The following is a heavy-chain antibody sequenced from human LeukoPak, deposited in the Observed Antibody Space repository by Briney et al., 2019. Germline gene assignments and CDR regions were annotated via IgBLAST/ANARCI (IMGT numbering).Heavy chain of an antibody. CDR3: TCHYGSGTPGYGMDV. D-gene: IGHD3-10*01. CDR1: GGTFSSYA. J-gene: IGHJ6*02. CDR2: IIPIFGIA. V-gene: IGHV1-69*04. Sequence: GASVKVSCKASGGTFSSYAISWVRQAPGQGLEWMGRIIPIFGIANYAQKFQGRVTITADKSTSTAYMELSSLRSEDTAVYYCTCHYGSGTPGYGMDVWGQGTTVTVSS.